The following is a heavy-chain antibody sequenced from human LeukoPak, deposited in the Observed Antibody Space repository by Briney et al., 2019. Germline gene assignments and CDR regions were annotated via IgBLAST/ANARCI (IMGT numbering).Heavy chain of an antibody. CDR1: GFTFSSYA. V-gene: IGHV3-23*01. CDR2: ISGSGGST. CDR3: ARAPTRDDAFDI. Sequence: PGGSLRLSCAASGFTFSSYAMSWVRQAPGKGLEWVSAISGSGGSTYYADSVKGRFTISRDNSKNTLYLQMNSLRAEDTAVYYCARAPTRDDAFDIWGQGTMDTVSS. D-gene: IGHD1/OR15-1a*01. J-gene: IGHJ3*02.